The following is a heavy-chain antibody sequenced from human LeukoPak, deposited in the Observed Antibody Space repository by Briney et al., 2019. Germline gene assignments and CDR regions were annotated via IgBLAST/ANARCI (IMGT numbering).Heavy chain of an antibody. Sequence: SVKVSCKASGGTFSSYAISWVRQAPGQGLEWMGGIIPIFGTANYAQKFQGRVTITADESTSTAYMELSSLRSEDTAVYYCARDGYDSGGYFGYYFDYWGQGTLVTVSS. CDR3: ARDGYDSGGYFGYYFDY. J-gene: IGHJ4*02. CDR2: IIPIFGTA. D-gene: IGHD3-22*01. V-gene: IGHV1-69*13. CDR1: GGTFSSYA.